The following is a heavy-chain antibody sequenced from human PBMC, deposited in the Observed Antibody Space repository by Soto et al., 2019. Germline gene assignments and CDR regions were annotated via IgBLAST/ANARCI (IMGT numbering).Heavy chain of an antibody. Sequence: EVQLVESGGGLVQPGGSLRLSCAASGFTFSSYWMHWVRQAPGKGLVWVSRINSDGSSTSYADSVKGRSTISRDNAKNTLYLQMNSLRAEDTAVYYCARDRDFDWFDENDYWGQGTLVTVSS. CDR3: ARDRDFDWFDENDY. V-gene: IGHV3-74*01. CDR2: INSDGSST. CDR1: GFTFSSYW. D-gene: IGHD3-9*01. J-gene: IGHJ4*02.